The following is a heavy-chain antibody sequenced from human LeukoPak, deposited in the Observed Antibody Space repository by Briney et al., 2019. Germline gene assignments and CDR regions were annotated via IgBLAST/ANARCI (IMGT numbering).Heavy chain of an antibody. Sequence: SVKVSCKASGGTFSSYAISWVRQAPGQGLEWMGGIIPIFGTANYAQKFQGRVTITADKSTSTAYMELSSLTSEDTAVYYCARVTRGGSMFDPWGQGTLVTVSS. V-gene: IGHV1-69*06. CDR2: IIPIFGTA. CDR3: ARVTRGGSMFDP. J-gene: IGHJ5*02. CDR1: GGTFSSYA. D-gene: IGHD3-10*01.